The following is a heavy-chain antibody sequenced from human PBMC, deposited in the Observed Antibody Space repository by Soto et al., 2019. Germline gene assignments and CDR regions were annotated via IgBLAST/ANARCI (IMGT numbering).Heavy chain of an antibody. CDR3: ARGRMSSSWHVYYFDY. J-gene: IGHJ4*02. Sequence: EVQLVESGGGLVQPGGSLRLSCAASGFTFSSYWMSWVRQAPGKGLEWVDNIKQDGSEKYYVDSVKGRFTISRDNAKNSLYLQMNSLRAEDTAVYYCARGRMSSSWHVYYFDYWGQGTLVTVSS. V-gene: IGHV3-7*01. D-gene: IGHD6-13*01. CDR2: IKQDGSEK. CDR1: GFTFSSYW.